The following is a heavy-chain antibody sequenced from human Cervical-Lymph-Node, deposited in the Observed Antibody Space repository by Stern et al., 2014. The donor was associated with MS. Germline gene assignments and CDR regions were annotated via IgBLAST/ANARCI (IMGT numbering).Heavy chain of an antibody. J-gene: IGHJ4*02. V-gene: IGHV1-58*01. CDR1: GFTFTSSA. D-gene: IGHD3-22*01. Sequence: QLVESGPEVKKPGTSVKVSCKASGFTFTSSAVQWVRQARGQRLAWIGWIVVGSGNTNYAQKFQERVTITRDMSTSTAYMELSSLRSEDTAVYYCAAHYYDSSGYYYWGQGTLVTVSS. CDR3: AAHYYDSSGYYY. CDR2: IVVGSGNT.